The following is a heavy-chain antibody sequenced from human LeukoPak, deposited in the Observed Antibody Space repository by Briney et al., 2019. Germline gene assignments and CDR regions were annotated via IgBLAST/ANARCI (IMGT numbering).Heavy chain of an antibody. CDR2: IKSKTDGGTT. D-gene: IGHD1-26*01. CDR3: TLRPPLYSAPAPGGAFDI. CDR1: GLTFSNAW. Sequence: PGGSLRLSCAASGLTFSNAWMSWVRQAPGKGLEWVGRIKSKTDGGTTDYAAPVKGRFTISRDDSKNTLYLQMNSLKTEDTAVYYCTLRPPLYSAPAPGGAFDIWGQGTMVTVSS. V-gene: IGHV3-15*01. J-gene: IGHJ3*02.